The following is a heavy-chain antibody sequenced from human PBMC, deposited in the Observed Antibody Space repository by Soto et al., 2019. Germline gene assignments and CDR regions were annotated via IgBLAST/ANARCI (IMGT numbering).Heavy chain of an antibody. CDR2: VSWNSGAK. V-gene: IGHV3-9*01. CDR1: VFSFDDFV. CDR3: AKGVTTAVPALDY. D-gene: IGHD2-21*02. Sequence: SLRLSCVPSVFSFDDFVMNWVRQRPGKGLEWVSSVSWNSGAKLYADSVKGRFAISRDSAKKSVYLQMNSLRPDDTAFYYCAKGVTTAVPALDYWGQGTLVTVSS. J-gene: IGHJ4*02.